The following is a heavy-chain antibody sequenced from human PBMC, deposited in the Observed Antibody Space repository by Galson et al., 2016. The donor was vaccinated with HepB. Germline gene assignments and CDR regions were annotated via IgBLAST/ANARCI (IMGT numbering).Heavy chain of an antibody. CDR1: GGSISSYY. Sequence: ETLSLTCTVSGGSISSYYWSWIRQPPGKGLEWIGYFSYSGSTNYNPSLKSRVTISVDTSKNQFSLKLRSVTAADTAVYYCARLLPMGCSGGSCYYYYFAMDVWGQGTTVTVSS. J-gene: IGHJ6*02. D-gene: IGHD2-15*01. CDR2: FSYSGST. CDR3: ARLLPMGCSGGSCYYYYFAMDV. V-gene: IGHV4-59*01.